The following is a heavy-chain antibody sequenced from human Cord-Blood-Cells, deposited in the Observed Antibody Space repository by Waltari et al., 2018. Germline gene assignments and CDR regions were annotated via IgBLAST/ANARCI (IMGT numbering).Heavy chain of an antibody. CDR2: IYYSGVT. CDR3: ARGVVVPTSNWFDP. Sequence: QLQLQESGPGLVKPSETLSLTCTVSGGSISSSSYYWGWIRQPPGKGLEWIGSIYYSGVTYYNPALKSRVTISVDTSKNQFSLKLSSVTAADTAVYYCARGVVVPTSNWFDPWGQGTLVTVSS. J-gene: IGHJ5*02. V-gene: IGHV4-39*01. D-gene: IGHD2-2*01. CDR1: GGSISSSSYY.